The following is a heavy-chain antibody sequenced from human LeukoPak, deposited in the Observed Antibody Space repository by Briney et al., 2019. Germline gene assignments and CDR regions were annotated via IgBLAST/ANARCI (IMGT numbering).Heavy chain of an antibody. D-gene: IGHD6-19*01. CDR3: ARAAVYYYGMDV. V-gene: IGHV4-61*01. CDR2: IYYSGST. Sequence: SETLSLTCTVSGGSVSSGSYYWSWIRQPPGKGLEWIGYIYYSGSTNYNPSLKSRVTISVDTSKNQFSLKLSSVTAADTAVYYCARAAVYYYGMDVWGKGTTVTVSS. J-gene: IGHJ6*04. CDR1: GGSVSSGSYY.